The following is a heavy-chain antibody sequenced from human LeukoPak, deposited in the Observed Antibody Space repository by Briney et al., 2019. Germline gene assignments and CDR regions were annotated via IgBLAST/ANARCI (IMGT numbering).Heavy chain of an antibody. V-gene: IGHV3-7*01. CDR2: IKQDGSEE. Sequence: GGSLRLSCAASGFTFSDYYMSWIRQAPGKGLEWVANIKQDGSEEYYVNSVKGRFTISRDNARNSLYLQMSSLTVEDTAVYYCATDGSVMAVAGFDNWGQGTLVTVSS. CDR3: ATDGSVMAVAGFDN. D-gene: IGHD6-19*01. CDR1: GFTFSDYY. J-gene: IGHJ4*02.